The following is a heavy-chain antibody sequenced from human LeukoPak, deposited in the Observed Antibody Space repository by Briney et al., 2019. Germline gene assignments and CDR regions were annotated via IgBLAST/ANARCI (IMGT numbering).Heavy chain of an antibody. CDR3: ARDRSLYSSTWYVPRDGFDI. CDR1: GYTFTSYD. V-gene: IGHV1-8*01. CDR2: MNPNSGNT. Sequence: ASVKVSCKASGYTFTSYDINWVRQATGQGLEWMGWMNPNSGNTGYARKFQGRVTITADRSTSTAYMELSSLRSEDTAVYYCARDRSLYSSTWYVPRDGFDIWGQGTMVTVSS. J-gene: IGHJ3*02. D-gene: IGHD6-13*01.